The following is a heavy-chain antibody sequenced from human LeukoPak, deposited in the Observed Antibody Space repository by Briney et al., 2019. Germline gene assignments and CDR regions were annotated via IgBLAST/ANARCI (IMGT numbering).Heavy chain of an antibody. J-gene: IGHJ3*02. D-gene: IGHD3-22*01. CDR1: GYTFTSYY. Sequence: ASVKVSCKASGYTFTSYYMHWVRQAPGQGLEWMGWINCNSGDTNYAQKFQGRVTMTRDTSISTAYMELSRLRSDDTAVYYCARVYYYDSSGPRDAFDIWGQGTMVTVSS. CDR3: ARVYYYDSSGPRDAFDI. CDR2: INCNSGDT. V-gene: IGHV1-2*02.